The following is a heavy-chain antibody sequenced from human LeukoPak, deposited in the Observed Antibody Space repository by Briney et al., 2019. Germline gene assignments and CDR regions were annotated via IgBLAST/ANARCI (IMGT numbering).Heavy chain of an antibody. CDR1: GFTFSSYG. J-gene: IGHJ4*02. V-gene: IGHV3-30*02. CDR3: AEESIVPATAIPRRFDY. D-gene: IGHD2-2*02. Sequence: GGSLRLSCAASGFTFSSYGMHWVRQAPGKGLEWVAFIRYDGSNKYYADSVKGRFTISRDNSKNTLYLQMNSLRAEDTAVYYCAEESIVPATAIPRRFDYWGQGTLVSVSS. CDR2: IRYDGSNK.